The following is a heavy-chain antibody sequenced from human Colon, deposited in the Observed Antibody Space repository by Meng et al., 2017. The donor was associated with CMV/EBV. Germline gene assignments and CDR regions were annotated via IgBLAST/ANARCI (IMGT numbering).Heavy chain of an antibody. V-gene: IGHV3-21*01. CDR1: GLPFNNAA. D-gene: IGHD2-15*01. Sequence: LSCVASGLPFNNAAMHWVRQAPAKGLEWVASIRSRGTYIHYADSVKGRFTISRDNAKTSVYLQMDNLTGEDTATYFCARVGSSGGLDYWGQGTLVTVSS. CDR2: IRSRGTYI. J-gene: IGHJ4*02. CDR3: ARVGSSGGLDY.